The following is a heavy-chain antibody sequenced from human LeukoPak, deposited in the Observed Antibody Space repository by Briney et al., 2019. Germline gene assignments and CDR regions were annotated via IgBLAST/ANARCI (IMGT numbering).Heavy chain of an antibody. CDR2: MNPSGST. J-gene: IGHJ6*03. Sequence: SETLSLTCAVYGGSFSGYYWTWIRQTPEKGLEWIGEMNPSGSTSYNPFLKSRVTISVDTSKNQFSLKLNSVTAADTAVYYCARGRQDVTMIVVVMTAVSYYLDVWGKGTTVTVS. D-gene: IGHD3-22*01. V-gene: IGHV4-34*01. CDR1: GGSFSGYY. CDR3: ARGRQDVTMIVVVMTAVSYYLDV.